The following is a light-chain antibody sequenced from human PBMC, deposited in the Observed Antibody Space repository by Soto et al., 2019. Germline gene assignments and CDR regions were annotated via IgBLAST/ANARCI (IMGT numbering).Light chain of an antibody. CDR3: GTWDSSLSAGV. CDR1: SSNIGNNY. J-gene: IGLJ2*01. V-gene: IGLV1-51*01. CDR2: DNN. Sequence: QSVLTQSPSVSAAPGQKVTISCSGSSSNIGNNYVSWYQQLPGTAPKLLMYDNNKRPSGIPDRFSGSKSGTSATLGITGLQTGDEADYYCGTWDSSLSAGVFGGGTKLTVL.